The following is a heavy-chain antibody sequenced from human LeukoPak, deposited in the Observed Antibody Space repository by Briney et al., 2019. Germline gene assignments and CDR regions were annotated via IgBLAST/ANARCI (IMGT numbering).Heavy chain of an antibody. CDR2: IFYSGST. J-gene: IGHJ4*02. Sequence: PSETLSLTCTVSGDSISGYYWNWIRLPPGKGLEWIGYIFYSGSTNYNPSLKSRVAISVDASKNQFSLKLTSVTAADTAVYYCARDSGYGDPFDYWGQGTLVTVSS. V-gene: IGHV4-59*01. CDR1: GDSISGYY. D-gene: IGHD5-18*01. CDR3: ARDSGYGDPFDY.